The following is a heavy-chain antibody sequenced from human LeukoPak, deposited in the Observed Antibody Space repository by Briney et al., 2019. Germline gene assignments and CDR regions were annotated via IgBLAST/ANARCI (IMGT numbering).Heavy chain of an antibody. D-gene: IGHD5-12*01. CDR1: GFTFSSYG. CDR3: AKDHGVDIVATYGVYGNWFDP. V-gene: IGHV3-30*18. J-gene: IGHJ5*02. CDR2: ISYDGSNK. Sequence: PGGSLRLSCAASGFTFSSYGMHWVRQAPGKGLEWVAVISYDGSNKYYADSVKGRFTISRDNSKNTLYLQMNSLRAEDTAAYYCAKDHGVDIVATYGVYGNWFDPWGQGTLVTVSS.